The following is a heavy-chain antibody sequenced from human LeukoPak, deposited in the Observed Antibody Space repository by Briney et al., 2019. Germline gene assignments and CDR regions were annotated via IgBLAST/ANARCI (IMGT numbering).Heavy chain of an antibody. CDR2: IYYSGST. Sequence: SETLSLTCTVSGGSISSDGYYWSWIRQHPGKGLEWIGYIYYSGSTYYDPSLKSRVTISVDTSKNQFSLKLSSVTAADTAVYYCARDGQGSGYYYGYWGQGTLVTVSS. D-gene: IGHD3-22*01. V-gene: IGHV4-31*03. CDR1: GGSISSDGYY. J-gene: IGHJ4*02. CDR3: ARDGQGSGYYYGY.